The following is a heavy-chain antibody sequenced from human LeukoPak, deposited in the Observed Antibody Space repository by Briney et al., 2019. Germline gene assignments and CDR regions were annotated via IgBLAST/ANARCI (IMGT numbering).Heavy chain of an antibody. Sequence: PGGSLRLSCAASGFTFNYYSMNWVRQAPGKGLEWVSSISSSSSYIYYADSVKGRFTISRDNAKNSLYLQMNSLRAEDTAVYYCAREGHMITFGGVSSKVIDYWGQGTLVTVSS. V-gene: IGHV3-21*01. CDR1: GFTFNYYS. CDR2: ISSSSSYI. D-gene: IGHD3-16*01. CDR3: AREGHMITFGGVSSKVIDY. J-gene: IGHJ4*02.